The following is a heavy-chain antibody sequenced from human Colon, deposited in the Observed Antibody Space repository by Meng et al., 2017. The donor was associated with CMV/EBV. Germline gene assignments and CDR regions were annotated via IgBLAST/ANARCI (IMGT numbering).Heavy chain of an antibody. Sequence: GGSLKISCAGSGFTFTNHAMSWVRQAPGKGLEWVSVIYAGGRSTYFADSVKGRFIISRDDSKNTLYLEMNSLRAEDTAVYYCAKGSLEWLYYGMDVWGQGTTVTVSS. CDR2: IYAGGRST. V-gene: IGHV3-23*03. CDR3: AKGSLEWLYYGMDV. D-gene: IGHD3-3*01. J-gene: IGHJ6*02. CDR1: GFTFTNHA.